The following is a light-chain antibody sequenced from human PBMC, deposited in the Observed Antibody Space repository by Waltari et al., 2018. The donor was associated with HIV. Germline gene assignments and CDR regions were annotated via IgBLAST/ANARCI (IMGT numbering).Light chain of an antibody. CDR3: QSTDFDGTWV. CDR1: NIGIKS. CDR2: DDS. J-gene: IGLJ3*02. V-gene: IGLV3-21*01. Sequence: SYVLTQPPSVSVAPGKTARITCGGNNIGIKSVHWYQQKPGQAPVLVIYDDSDRPSGIPERISGSESGTGVTLTISGVQAGDEGDYFCQSTDFDGTWVFGGGTKLTVL.